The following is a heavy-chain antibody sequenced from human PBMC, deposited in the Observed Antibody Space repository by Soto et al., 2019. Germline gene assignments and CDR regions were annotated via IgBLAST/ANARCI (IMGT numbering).Heavy chain of an antibody. D-gene: IGHD2-21*02. CDR3: AREGCGGDCYPHYYYYGMDF. Sequence: PSETLSLTCTVSGGSISSGGYYWSWIRQHPGKGLEWIGYIYYSGSTYYNPSLKSRVTISVDTSKNQFSLKLSSVTAADTAVYYCAREGCGGDCYPHYYYYGMDFWCQGTSVTVSS. J-gene: IGHJ6*02. CDR2: IYYSGST. CDR1: GGSISSGGYY. V-gene: IGHV4-31*03.